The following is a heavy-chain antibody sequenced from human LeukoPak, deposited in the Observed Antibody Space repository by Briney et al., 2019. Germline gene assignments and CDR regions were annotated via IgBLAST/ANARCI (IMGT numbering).Heavy chain of an antibody. D-gene: IGHD3-22*01. Sequence: GGSLRLSCAASGFTFSSYSMNWVRQAPGKGLEWVSFISGTSSHIYYADSVKGRFTISRDNAKNSLYLQMNSLRAEDTAVHYCARGLDSSGYYYNAEYFQHWGQGTLVTVSS. CDR1: GFTFSSYS. J-gene: IGHJ1*01. CDR3: ARGLDSSGYYYNAEYFQH. V-gene: IGHV3-21*01. CDR2: ISGTSSHI.